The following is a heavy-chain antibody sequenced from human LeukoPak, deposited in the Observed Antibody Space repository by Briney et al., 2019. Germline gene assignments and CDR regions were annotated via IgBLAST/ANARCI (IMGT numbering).Heavy chain of an antibody. CDR3: AELGITMIGGV. CDR1: GFTFSSYE. CDR2: ISSSGSTI. J-gene: IGHJ6*04. D-gene: IGHD3-10*02. Sequence: GGSLRLSCAASGFTFSSYEMNWVRQAPGKGLEWVSSISSSGSTIYYADSVKGRFTISRDNAKNSLYLQMNSLRAEDTAVYYCAELGITMIGGVWGKGTTVTVSS. V-gene: IGHV3-48*03.